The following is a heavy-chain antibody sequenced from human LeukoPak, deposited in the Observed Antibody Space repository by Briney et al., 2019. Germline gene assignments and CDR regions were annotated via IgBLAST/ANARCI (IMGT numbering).Heavy chain of an antibody. CDR2: INHSGST. D-gene: IGHD5-24*01. CDR1: GGSFSGYY. J-gene: IGHJ4*02. CDR3: ATDRDGYNYVGY. Sequence: SETLSLTCAVYGGSFSGYYWSWIRQPPGKGLEWIGEINHSGSTNYNPSLKRRVTISVDTSKNQFSLKLSSVTAADTAVYYCATDRDGYNYVGYWGQGTLVTVSS. V-gene: IGHV4-34*01.